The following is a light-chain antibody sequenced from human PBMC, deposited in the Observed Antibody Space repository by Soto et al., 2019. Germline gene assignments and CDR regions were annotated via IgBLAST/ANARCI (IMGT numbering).Light chain of an antibody. Sequence: QSALTQPPSASGSPGQSVTISCTGTSSDVGAYNYVSWYQHHPGKAPKLIIFDVNKRPSGVPDRFSGSKFGNTSSLTVSGLHAEDEADYYCNSYAGWIYVFGPGTKVTVL. V-gene: IGLV2-8*01. CDR1: SSDVGAYNY. CDR3: NSYAGWIYV. J-gene: IGLJ1*01. CDR2: DVN.